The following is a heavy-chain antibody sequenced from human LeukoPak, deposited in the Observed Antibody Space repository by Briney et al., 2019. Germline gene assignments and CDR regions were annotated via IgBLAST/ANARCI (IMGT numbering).Heavy chain of an antibody. CDR2: INHSGST. V-gene: IGHV4-34*01. D-gene: IGHD6-13*01. CDR1: GGSFSGYY. Sequence: SETLSLTCAVYGGSFSGYYWSWIRQPPGKGLEWIGEINHSGSTNYNPSLKSRVTISVDTSKNQFSLKLSSVTAADTAVYYCARGGITATGGDYYFDYWGQGTLVTVSS. CDR3: ARGGITATGGDYYFDY. J-gene: IGHJ4*02.